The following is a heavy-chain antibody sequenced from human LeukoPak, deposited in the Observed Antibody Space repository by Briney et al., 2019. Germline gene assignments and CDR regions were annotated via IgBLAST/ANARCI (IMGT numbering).Heavy chain of an antibody. CDR1: GYSISSGYY. J-gene: IGHJ4*02. CDR2: IYHSGST. Sequence: SETLSLTCTVSGYSISSGYYWGWIRQPPGKGLEWIGSIYHSGSTYYNPSLKSRVTISVDTSKNQFSLKLSSVTAADTAVYYCASIPYGSGSYYKAGFDYWGQGTLVTVSS. CDR3: ASIPYGSGSYYKAGFDY. D-gene: IGHD3-10*01. V-gene: IGHV4-38-2*02.